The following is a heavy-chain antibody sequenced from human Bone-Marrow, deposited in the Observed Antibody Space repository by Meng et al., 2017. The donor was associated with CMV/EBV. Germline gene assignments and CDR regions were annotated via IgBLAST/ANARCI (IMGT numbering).Heavy chain of an antibody. J-gene: IGHJ6*02. Sequence: SETLSLTCAVYGGSFSGYYWSWIRQPPGKGLEWIGEINHSGSTNYNPSLKSRVTISVDTSKNQFSLKLSSVTAADTAVYYCARGRTDYGFYHYYGMDVWGQGTTVTVSS. CDR2: INHSGST. D-gene: IGHD4/OR15-4a*01. V-gene: IGHV4-34*01. CDR3: ARGRTDYGFYHYYGMDV. CDR1: GGSFSGYY.